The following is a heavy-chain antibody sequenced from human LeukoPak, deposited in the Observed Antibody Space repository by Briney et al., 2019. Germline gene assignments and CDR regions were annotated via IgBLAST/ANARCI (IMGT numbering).Heavy chain of an antibody. V-gene: IGHV3-48*02. Sequence: PGGSLRLSCAASGFTFSSYSMNWVRQAPGKGLEWVSYISSSSSTIYYADSVKGRFTISRDNAKTSLYLQMNSLRDEDTAVYYCARRRGYYDSSGYYYDYFDYWGQGTLVTVSS. CDR1: GFTFSSYS. J-gene: IGHJ4*02. CDR2: ISSSSSTI. D-gene: IGHD3-22*01. CDR3: ARRRGYYDSSGYYYDYFDY.